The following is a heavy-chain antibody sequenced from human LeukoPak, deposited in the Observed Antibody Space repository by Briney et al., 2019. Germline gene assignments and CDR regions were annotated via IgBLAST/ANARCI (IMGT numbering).Heavy chain of an antibody. V-gene: IGHV3-49*03. J-gene: IGHJ4*02. CDR3: TRDPHYYHGNPHDF. CDR1: GFTFGDYA. Sequence: GGSLRLSCTAPGFTFGDYALSWFRQAPGKGLEWLSFIRSKDHGGTTEYAASVKGRFTISRDDSNSIAYLQMNSLIIEDTAVYFCTRDPHYYHGNPHDFWGQGTRVTVSS. CDR2: IRSKDHGGTT. D-gene: IGHD4-23*01.